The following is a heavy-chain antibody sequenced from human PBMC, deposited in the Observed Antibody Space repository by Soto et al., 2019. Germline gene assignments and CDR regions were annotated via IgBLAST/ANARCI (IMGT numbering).Heavy chain of an antibody. V-gene: IGHV4-34*01. J-gene: IGHJ4*02. CDR3: ARGGLYVPAFDY. CDR2: INHSGST. D-gene: IGHD2-8*01. Sequence: SETLSLTCAVYGGSFSGYYWSWIRQPPGKGLEWIGEINHSGSTNYNPSLKSRVTISVDTSKNQFSLKLSSVTAADTAVYYCARGGLYVPAFDYWGQGTLVTVSS. CDR1: GGSFSGYY.